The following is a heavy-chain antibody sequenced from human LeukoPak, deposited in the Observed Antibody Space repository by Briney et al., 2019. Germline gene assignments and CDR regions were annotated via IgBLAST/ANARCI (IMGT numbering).Heavy chain of an antibody. D-gene: IGHD3-10*01. CDR3: AGRVPVPSVRGVIQNYYYGMDV. V-gene: IGHV4-34*01. CDR1: GGSFSGYY. CDR2: INHNGST. Sequence: PSETLSLTCAVYGGSFSGYYWSWIRQPPGKGLEWIGDINHNGSTNYNPSLKSRVTISVDTSKNQFSLKLSSVTAADTAVYYCAGRVPVPSVRGVIQNYYYGMDVWGQGTTVTVSS. J-gene: IGHJ6*02.